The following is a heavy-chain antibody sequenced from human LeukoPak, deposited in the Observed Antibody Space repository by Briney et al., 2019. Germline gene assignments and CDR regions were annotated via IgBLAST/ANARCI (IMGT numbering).Heavy chain of an antibody. V-gene: IGHV3-7*03. D-gene: IGHD3-16*01. CDR1: GFTFSSYW. CDR3: ARVGLRGVLEDYFDY. Sequence: GGSLRLSCAASGFTFSSYWMSWVRQAPGKGLEWVANIKQDGSEKYYVDSVKGRFTISRDNAKNSLYLQMNSLRAEDTAVYYCARVGLRGVLEDYFDYWGQGTLVTVSS. J-gene: IGHJ4*02. CDR2: IKQDGSEK.